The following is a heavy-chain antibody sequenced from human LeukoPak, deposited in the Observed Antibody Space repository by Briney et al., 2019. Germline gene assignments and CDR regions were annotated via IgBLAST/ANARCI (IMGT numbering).Heavy chain of an antibody. CDR3: AKGTPKDPIVVAGFFDY. CDR2: ISGSGGST. CDR1: GFTFSSYA. V-gene: IGHV3-23*01. Sequence: GGSLRLSCAASGFTFSSYAMSWVRQARGKGLEWVSAISGSGGSTYYADSVKGRFTISRDNSKHALYLQMNSLRAEDTAVYYCAKGTPKDPIVVAGFFDYWGQGTLVTVSS. J-gene: IGHJ4*02. D-gene: IGHD6-19*01.